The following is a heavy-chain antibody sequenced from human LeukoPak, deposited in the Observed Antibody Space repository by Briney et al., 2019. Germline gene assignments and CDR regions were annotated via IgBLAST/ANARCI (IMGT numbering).Heavy chain of an antibody. CDR2: ISGSGGST. CDR3: AKDEAAGTYSLTYFDY. V-gene: IGHV3-23*01. D-gene: IGHD6-13*01. CDR1: GFTFSSYA. J-gene: IGHJ4*02. Sequence: RGSLRLSCAASGFTFSSYAMSWVRQAPGKGLEWVSAISGSGGSTYYADSVKGRFTISRDNSKNTLYLQMNSLRAEDTAVYYCAKDEAAGTYSLTYFDYWGQGTLVTVSS.